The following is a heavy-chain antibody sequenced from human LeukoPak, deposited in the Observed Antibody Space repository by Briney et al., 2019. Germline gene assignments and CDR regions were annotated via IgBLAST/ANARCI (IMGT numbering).Heavy chain of an antibody. D-gene: IGHD5-18*01. V-gene: IGHV3-66*01. CDR1: GFTFSDYW. CDR2: IFSGGNT. Sequence: GGSLRLSCAASGFTFSDYWMHWVCQAPGKGLEWVSVIFSGGNTYYADSVKGRFTISRDNSKNTLYLQMNSLRAEDTAVYYCARDRVAAMVPFDYWGQGTLVTVSS. CDR3: ARDRVAAMVPFDY. J-gene: IGHJ4*02.